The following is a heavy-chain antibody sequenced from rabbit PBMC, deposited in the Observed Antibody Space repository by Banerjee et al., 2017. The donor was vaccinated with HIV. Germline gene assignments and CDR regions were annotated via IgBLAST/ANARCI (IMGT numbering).Heavy chain of an antibody. CDR2: ILVGDGRT. CDR3: ARSSSGYYGPL. V-gene: IGHV1S21*01. D-gene: IGHD1-1*01. J-gene: IGHJ4*01. CDR1: GFTLSGTYW. Sequence: EQLKETGGGLVQPGGSRTLSCTASGFTLSGTYWMSWVRQAPGKGLEWIGCILVGDGRTYYATWVNGRFTISKTSTTVDLKMTSLTAADGATYFCARSSSGYYGPLWGPGTLVTV.